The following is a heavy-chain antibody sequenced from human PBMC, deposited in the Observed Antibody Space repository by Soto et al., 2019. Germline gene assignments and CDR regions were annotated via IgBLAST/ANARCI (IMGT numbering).Heavy chain of an antibody. CDR2: IWYDGSNK. V-gene: IGHV3-33*01. Sequence: PGGSLRLSCAASGFTFSNYGMHWVRQAPGKGLEWVAVIWYDGSNKYYADSVKGRFTISRDNSKNTLYLQMNSLRAEDTAVYYCARDGYGIAVAGTDYWGQGTLVTVSS. D-gene: IGHD6-19*01. CDR1: GFTFSNYG. J-gene: IGHJ4*02. CDR3: ARDGYGIAVAGTDY.